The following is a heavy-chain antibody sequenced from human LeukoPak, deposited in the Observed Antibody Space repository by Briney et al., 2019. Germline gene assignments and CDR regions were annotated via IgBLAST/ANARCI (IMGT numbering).Heavy chain of an antibody. CDR2: ISSTSTYT. Sequence: GGSLRLSCAASGFTFSDYYMSWIRQAPGKGLEWVSYISSTSTYTDYADSVKGRFTISRDNSKNTLYLQMNSLRIEDTAVYYCGRGSVGFGELNYWGQGTLVTVSS. CDR3: GRGSVGFGELNY. V-gene: IGHV3-11*06. D-gene: IGHD3-10*01. CDR1: GFTFSDYY. J-gene: IGHJ4*02.